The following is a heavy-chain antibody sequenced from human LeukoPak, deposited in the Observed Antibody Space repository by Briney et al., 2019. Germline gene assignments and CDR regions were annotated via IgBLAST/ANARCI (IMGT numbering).Heavy chain of an antibody. D-gene: IGHD3-9*01. J-gene: IGHJ4*02. CDR1: GFTFTSYA. CDR2: ISGSGSST. CDR3: AKGLYFDWLPIDY. V-gene: IGHV3-23*01. Sequence: GESLRLSCAASGFTFTSYAMSWVRQAPGKGLEWVSAISGSGSSTYYADSVKGRFTISRDNSKNTLYLQMNSQRAEETAVYYCAKGLYFDWLPIDYWGQGTLVTVSS.